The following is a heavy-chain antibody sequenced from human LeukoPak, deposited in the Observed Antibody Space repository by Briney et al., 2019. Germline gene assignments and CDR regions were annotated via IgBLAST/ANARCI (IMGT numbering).Heavy chain of an antibody. CDR2: IYYSGST. CDR3: ARHSSDFWSGYYTNYYGVDV. V-gene: IGHV4-59*08. D-gene: IGHD3-3*01. J-gene: IGHJ6*02. Sequence: SETLSLTCTISGGSIGLYYWSWIRQPPGKGQEWIGYIYYSGSTNYNPSLKSRLTISVNTSKNQFSLRLSSVTAADTAVYYCARHSSDFWSGYYTNYYGVDVWGRGTTVTVSS. CDR1: GGSIGLYY.